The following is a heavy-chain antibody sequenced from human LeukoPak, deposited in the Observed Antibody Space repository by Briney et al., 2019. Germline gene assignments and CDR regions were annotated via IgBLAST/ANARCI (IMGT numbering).Heavy chain of an antibody. V-gene: IGHV1-2*02. J-gene: IGHJ4*02. CDR3: ARDRGIAVAPEGY. D-gene: IGHD6-19*01. CDR2: INPNSGGT. CDR1: GGTFSSYA. Sequence: ASVKVSCKASGGTFSSYAISWVRQAPGQGLEWMGWINPNSGGTNYAQKFQGRVTMTRDTSISTAYMELSRLRSDDTAVYYCARDRGIAVAPEGYWGQGTLVTVSS.